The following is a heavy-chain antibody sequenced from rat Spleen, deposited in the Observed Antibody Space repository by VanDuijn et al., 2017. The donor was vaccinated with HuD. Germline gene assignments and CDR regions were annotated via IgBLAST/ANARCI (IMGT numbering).Heavy chain of an antibody. J-gene: IGHJ2*01. Sequence: QVQLKESGPGLVQPSQTLSLTCTVSGFSLTSYGISWLRQPPGKGLEWIGTIWSGGSIDYNSALKSRLSISRDTSKSQVLLKMNSLQTEDTAMYFCVRADIASISTDGIWGQGVMVTVSS. CDR3: VRADIASISTDGI. CDR1: GFSLTSYG. D-gene: IGHD1-2*01. V-gene: IGHV2-16*01. CDR2: IWSGGSI.